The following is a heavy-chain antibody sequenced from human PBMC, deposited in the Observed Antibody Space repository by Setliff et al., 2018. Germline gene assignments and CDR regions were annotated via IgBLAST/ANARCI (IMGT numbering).Heavy chain of an antibody. V-gene: IGHV4-34*01. CDR3: ARVRRVVIAYYYYMDV. J-gene: IGHJ6*03. Sequence: SETLSLTCAVYGGSFSGYYWSWIRQPPGKGLEWIGEINHSGSTNYNPSLKSRVTISVDTSKNQFSLKLSSVTAAGTAVYYCARVRRVVIAYYYYMDVWGKGTTVTVSS. CDR1: GGSFSGYY. CDR2: INHSGST. D-gene: IGHD2-21*01.